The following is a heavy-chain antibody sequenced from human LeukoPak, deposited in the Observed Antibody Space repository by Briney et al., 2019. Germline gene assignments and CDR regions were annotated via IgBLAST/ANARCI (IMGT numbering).Heavy chain of an antibody. CDR3: ARVGRTSIGFDC. V-gene: IGHV3-11*05. CDR1: GFTFSDYY. D-gene: IGHD1-7*01. J-gene: IGHJ4*02. CDR2: ISSSGNYA. Sequence: GGSLRLSCAASGFTFSDYYMSWIRQAPGKGLEWVSYISSSGNYANYADSVKGRFTISRDNGKKSLNLQMESLRAEDMAVYYCARVGRTSIGFDCWGQGTVVTVSS.